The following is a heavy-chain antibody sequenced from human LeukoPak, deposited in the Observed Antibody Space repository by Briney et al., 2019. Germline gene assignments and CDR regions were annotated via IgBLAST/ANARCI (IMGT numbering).Heavy chain of an antibody. J-gene: IGHJ5*02. CDR2: IHHSGST. Sequence: SETLSLTCTVSGGSISSGNYYWRWIRQHPGKGLEWIGYIHHSGSTYYNPSLKSRVIISVDTSKNQFSLKLNSVTAADTAVYYCASYGSGSYRFDPWGQGTLVTVSS. V-gene: IGHV4-31*03. D-gene: IGHD3-10*01. CDR3: ASYGSGSYRFDP. CDR1: GGSISSGNYY.